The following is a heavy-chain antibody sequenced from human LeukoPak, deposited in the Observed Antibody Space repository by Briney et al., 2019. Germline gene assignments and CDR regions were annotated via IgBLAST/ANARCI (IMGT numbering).Heavy chain of an antibody. D-gene: IGHD1-26*01. CDR3: AKDRVYSGSYG. Sequence: PGGSLRLSCAASGFTFSSYGMSWVRQAPGKGLEWVSAISGSGGSTYYADSAKGRFTISRDNSKNTLYLQMNSLRAEDTAVYYCAKDRVYSGSYGWGQGTLVTVSS. V-gene: IGHV3-23*01. J-gene: IGHJ4*02. CDR1: GFTFSSYG. CDR2: ISGSGGST.